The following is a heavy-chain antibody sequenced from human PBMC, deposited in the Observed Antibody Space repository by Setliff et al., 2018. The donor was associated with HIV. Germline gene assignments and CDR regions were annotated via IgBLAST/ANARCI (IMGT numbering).Heavy chain of an antibody. CDR1: GGSISSSDYY. V-gene: IGHV4-39*02. CDR3: AREGGYCSSATCFGFDS. Sequence: SETLSLTCTVSGGSISSSDYYWGWIRQPPGKGLEWIGSIYYSGNTYYNPSLKSRVTISVDKSKNHFSLKLRSVTAADTAVYYCAREGGYCSSATCFGFDSWGQGTLVTVSS. J-gene: IGHJ4*02. D-gene: IGHD2-2*01. CDR2: IYYSGNT.